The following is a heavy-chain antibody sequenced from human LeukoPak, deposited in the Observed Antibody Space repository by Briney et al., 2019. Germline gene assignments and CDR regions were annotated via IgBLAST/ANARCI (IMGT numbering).Heavy chain of an antibody. CDR1: GGSISTFS. CDR3: ARDTTVASGMQF. D-gene: IGHD6-19*01. V-gene: IGHV4-59*01. J-gene: IGHJ4*01. Sequence: SETLSLTCTVSGGSISTFSWTWIRQPPGKGLEWIGSVQSTNNNYNPAFKSRVAISVDTAKNQFFLRLNSVTSADTAVYYCARDTTVASGMQFWGHGSLVTVSS. CDR2: VQSTNN.